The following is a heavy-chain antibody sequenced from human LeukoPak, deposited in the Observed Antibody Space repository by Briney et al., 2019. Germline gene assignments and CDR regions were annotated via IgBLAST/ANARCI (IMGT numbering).Heavy chain of an antibody. V-gene: IGHV3-7*01. Sequence: PGGSLRLSCAASEFTSSTYWMSWLRQAPGKGLEWVANIKEDGSEKIYADSVKGRFIVSRDNAKNALYLQMNSLRADDTAVNYCAGDGGWIFRIWGQETKVTVS. D-gene: IGHD3-3*01. J-gene: IGHJ3*02. CDR2: IKEDGSEK. CDR1: EFTSSTYW. CDR3: AGDGGWIFRI.